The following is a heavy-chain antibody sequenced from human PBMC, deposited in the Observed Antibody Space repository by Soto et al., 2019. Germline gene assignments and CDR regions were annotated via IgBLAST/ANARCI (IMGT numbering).Heavy chain of an antibody. Sequence: SETLSLTCTVSGGSISSYYWSWIRQPAGKGLEWIGRIYTSGSTNYNPSLKSRVTMSVDTSKNQVSLKLSSVTAADTGVYYWARDRSVWVVNYYYCGMDVWGQGTTVTVSS. V-gene: IGHV4-4*07. CDR2: IYTSGST. CDR1: GGSISSYY. D-gene: IGHD3-16*01. CDR3: ARDRSVWVVNYYYCGMDV. J-gene: IGHJ6*02.